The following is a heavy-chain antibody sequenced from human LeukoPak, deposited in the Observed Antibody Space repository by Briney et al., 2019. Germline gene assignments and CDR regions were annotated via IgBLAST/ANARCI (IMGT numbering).Heavy chain of an antibody. J-gene: IGHJ4*02. D-gene: IGHD3-3*01. CDR3: ARDRAWNYFDY. V-gene: IGHV3-30*04. CDR1: GFTFGSYT. Sequence: GGSLRLSCAASGFTFGSYTMHWVRQAPGKGLEWVAIISNDGSRKYYAHSVEGRFTISRDNSKNTLYLQMDSLRAEDTAVYYCARDRAWNYFDYWGQGTLVTVSS. CDR2: ISNDGSRK.